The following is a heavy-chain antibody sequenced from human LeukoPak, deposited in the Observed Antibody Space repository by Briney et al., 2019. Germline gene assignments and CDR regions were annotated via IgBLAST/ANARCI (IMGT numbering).Heavy chain of an antibody. CDR1: GFTFTAYA. Sequence: PGGSLRLSCAASGFTFTAYAMSWIRQPPGKGLEWIGEINHSGSTNYNPSLKSRVTISVDTSKNQFSLKLSSVTAADTAVYYCARDWGSNWFDPWGQGTLVTVSS. CDR2: INHSGST. V-gene: IGHV4-34*01. J-gene: IGHJ5*02. CDR3: ARDWGSNWFDP. D-gene: IGHD3-16*01.